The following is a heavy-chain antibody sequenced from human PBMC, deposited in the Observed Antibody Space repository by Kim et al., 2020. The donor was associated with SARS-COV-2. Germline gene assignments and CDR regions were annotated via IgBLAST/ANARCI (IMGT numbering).Heavy chain of an antibody. CDR2: IYYSGSA. CDR3: ASSGDGSVKHWYFDL. CDR1: GGSINNYY. J-gene: IGHJ2*01. V-gene: IGHV4-59*13. Sequence: SETLSLTCTVSGGSINNYYWSWIRQPPGKGLEWIGYIYYSGSANYNPSLQSRVTISLDTSKNQFSLKLRFVTAADTAFYYCASSGDGSVKHWYFDLWGRGTLVTVSS. D-gene: IGHD3-22*01.